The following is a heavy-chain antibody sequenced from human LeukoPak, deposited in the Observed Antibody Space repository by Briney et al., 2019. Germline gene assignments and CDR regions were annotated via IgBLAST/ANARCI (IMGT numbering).Heavy chain of an antibody. V-gene: IGHV4-4*02. D-gene: IGHD6-13*01. CDR2: IYHTGKI. CDR3: AREGGYYSSSWFIDF. CDR1: GGYISSSNW. J-gene: IGHJ4*02. Sequence: SETLSLTCAVSGGYISSSNWWAWVRPSPGKGLEWIGEIYHTGKINYNPALKSRVTLSVDKSNNQFSLKLRSLTAADTAVYYCAREGGYYSSSWFIDFWGPGTLVTVSS.